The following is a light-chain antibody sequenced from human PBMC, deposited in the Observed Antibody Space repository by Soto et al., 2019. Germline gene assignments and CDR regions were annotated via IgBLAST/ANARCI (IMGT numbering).Light chain of an antibody. V-gene: IGLV1-51*01. CDR1: STNIGNIY. Sequence: QSVLTQPPSVSAAAGQKVTISCSASSTNIGNIYASWYQHLPGTAPKLLIYDNTKRPSGIPDRFSGSKSGTSATLVITGLQTGDEADYYCATWHTSLNGVVFGGGTKLTVL. CDR2: DNT. J-gene: IGLJ2*01. CDR3: ATWHTSLNGVV.